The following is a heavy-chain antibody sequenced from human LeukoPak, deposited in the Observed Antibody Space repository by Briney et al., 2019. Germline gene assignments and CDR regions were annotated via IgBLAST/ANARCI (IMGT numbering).Heavy chain of an antibody. V-gene: IGHV3-30*18. CDR2: ISYDGSNK. J-gene: IGHJ6*02. Sequence: GGSLRLSCAASGFTFSSYGMHWVRQAPGKGLEWVAVISYDGSNKYYADSVKGRFTNSRDNSKNTLYLQMNSLRAEDTAVYYCAKDLRPGYSYGYGMDVWGQGTTVTVSS. CDR1: GFTFSSYG. D-gene: IGHD5-18*01. CDR3: AKDLRPGYSYGYGMDV.